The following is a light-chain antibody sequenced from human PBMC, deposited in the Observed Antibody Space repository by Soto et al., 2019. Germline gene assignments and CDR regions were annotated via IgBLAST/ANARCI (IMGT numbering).Light chain of an antibody. J-gene: IGKJ2*01. V-gene: IGKV1-39*01. CDR2: RAS. Sequence: IQMTQSPSSLSASVGDRVTLTCRASRNISSDLNWYQQKPGKAPKLLIYRASTLQNGVPSRFSGSGSATDFTLTITTLQPEDFATYSCHQSYSTLPYTFGQGTKVEIK. CDR1: RNISSD. CDR3: HQSYSTLPYT.